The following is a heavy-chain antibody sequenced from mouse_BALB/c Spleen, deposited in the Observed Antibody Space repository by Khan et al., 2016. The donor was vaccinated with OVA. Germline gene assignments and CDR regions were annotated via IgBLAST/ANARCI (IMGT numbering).Heavy chain of an antibody. CDR3: ARNGNYMDY. V-gene: IGHV3-1*02. J-gene: IGHJ4*01. D-gene: IGHD2-1*01. Sequence: EVQLQESGPDLVKPSQSLSLTCTVTGYSITSGYSWHWIRQFPGNKLEWLVYIYFSGSININPSLKSRISITRDDSKNQFFLQLNSVTTEDTATYDCARNGNYMDYWGQGTSVTVSS. CDR2: IYFSGSI. CDR1: GYSITSGYS.